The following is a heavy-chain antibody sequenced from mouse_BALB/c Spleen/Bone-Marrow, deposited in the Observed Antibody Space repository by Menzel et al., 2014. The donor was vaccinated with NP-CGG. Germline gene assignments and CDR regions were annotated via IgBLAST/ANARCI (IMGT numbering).Heavy chain of an antibody. CDR3: ARRDNAPFAY. CDR2: IDPSDSET. J-gene: IGHJ3*01. Sequence: VKLQESGPQLVRPGASVKISCKASGYSFTSYWMHWVKQRPGQGLEWIGTIDPSDSETKLNQKFKDKATLTVDKSSSTAYLQLSSPTSEDSAVYYCARRDNAPFAYWGQGTLVTVSA. CDR1: GYSFTSYW. D-gene: IGHD1-3*01. V-gene: IGHV1S126*01.